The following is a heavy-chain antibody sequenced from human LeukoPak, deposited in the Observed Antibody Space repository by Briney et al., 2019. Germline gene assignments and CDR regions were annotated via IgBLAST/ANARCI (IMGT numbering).Heavy chain of an antibody. CDR1: GFTFSSYS. V-gene: IGHV3-48*04. D-gene: IGHD3-10*01. CDR3: ARHAGEWFDY. J-gene: IGHJ4*02. CDR2: ISSSSSTI. Sequence: GSLRLSCAASGFTFSSYSMNWVRQAPGKGLEWVSYISSSSSTIYYADSVKGRFTISRDNAKNSLYLQMNSLRAEDTAVYYCARHAGEWFDYWGQGTLVTVSS.